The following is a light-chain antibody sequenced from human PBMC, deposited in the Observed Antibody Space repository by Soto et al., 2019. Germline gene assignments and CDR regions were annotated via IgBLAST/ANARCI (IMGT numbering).Light chain of an antibody. V-gene: IGLV2-8*01. Sequence: QSVLTQPPSASGSPGQSVTISCTGTGSDIGAYNYVSWYQQYPGKAPKVMIYDVIKRPSGVPDRFSGSKSGTSASLAISGLQSGDEADYYCAAWDDSLNGVIFGGGTKVTVL. CDR3: AAWDDSLNGVI. CDR2: DVI. CDR1: GSDIGAYNY. J-gene: IGLJ2*01.